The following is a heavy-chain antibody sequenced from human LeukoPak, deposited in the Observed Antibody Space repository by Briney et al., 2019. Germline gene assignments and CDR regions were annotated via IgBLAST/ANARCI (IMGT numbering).Heavy chain of an antibody. D-gene: IGHD3-22*01. CDR2: IYYSGST. V-gene: IGHV4-39*01. CDR3: ARLDDNSGYFH. J-gene: IGHJ4*02. CDR1: GGSISSSSYY. Sequence: SETLSLTCTVSGGSISSSSYYWGWIRQPPGKGMEWIGSIYYSGSTYYNPSLKSRVTISVDTSKNQFSLKLSSVTAADTAVYYCARLDDNSGYFHWGQGTLVTVSS.